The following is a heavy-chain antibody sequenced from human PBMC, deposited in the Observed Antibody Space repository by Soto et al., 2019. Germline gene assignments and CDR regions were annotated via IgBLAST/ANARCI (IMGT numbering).Heavy chain of an antibody. V-gene: IGHV1-18*01. CDR1: GYTFSTYA. CDR3: ARDGRDDILTGGND. CDR2: ISAYKGNT. J-gene: IGHJ4*02. D-gene: IGHD3-9*01. Sequence: QVLLVQSGAEVKKPGASVKVSCKTSGYTFSTYAISWVRRAPGRGLGWIGWISAYKGNTNYAQKFQGRVTVTTDTSTSTVYMELRSLRHDDTAVYFCARDGRDDILTGGNDWGQGTQVIVSS.